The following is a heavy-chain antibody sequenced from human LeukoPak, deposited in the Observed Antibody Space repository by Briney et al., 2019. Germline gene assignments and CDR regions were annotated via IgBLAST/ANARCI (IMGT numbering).Heavy chain of an antibody. J-gene: IGHJ5*02. CDR1: GGTFSSYA. CDR3: ARDRLVGATFWLDP. V-gene: IGHV1-69*04. Sequence: ASVKVSCKASGGTFSSYAISWVRQAPGQGLEWMGRIIPILGIANYAQKFQGRVTITADKSTSTAYMELSSLRSEDTAVYYCARDRLVGATFWLDPWGQGTQVTVSS. D-gene: IGHD1-26*01. CDR2: IIPILGIA.